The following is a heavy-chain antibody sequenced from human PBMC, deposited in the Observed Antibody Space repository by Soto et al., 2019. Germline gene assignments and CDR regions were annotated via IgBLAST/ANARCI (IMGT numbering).Heavy chain of an antibody. Sequence: GGSLRLSCAASGFTFSSYSMNWVRQAPGKGLEWVSYISSSSSTIYYADSVKGRFTISRDNAKNSLYLQMNSLRDEDTAVYYCARNYPRWGSLAGFDPWGQGTLVTVSS. CDR3: ARNYPRWGSLAGFDP. V-gene: IGHV3-48*02. J-gene: IGHJ5*02. CDR2: ISSSSSTI. CDR1: GFTFSSYS. D-gene: IGHD7-27*01.